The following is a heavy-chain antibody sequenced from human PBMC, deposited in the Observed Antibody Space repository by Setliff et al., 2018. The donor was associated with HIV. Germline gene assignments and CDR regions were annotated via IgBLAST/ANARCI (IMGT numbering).Heavy chain of an antibody. Sequence: SETLSLTCTVSGGSISSSSYYWTWIRQPAGKGLEWIGRIYTNGSANYNPSLKSRATIAVDTSRNQFSLKLSSVTAADTAVYYCARSVVVVTVEWFDPWG. V-gene: IGHV4-61*02. CDR1: GGSISSSSYY. CDR2: IYTNGSA. J-gene: IGHJ5*02. D-gene: IGHD2-21*02. CDR3: ARSVVVVTVEWFDP.